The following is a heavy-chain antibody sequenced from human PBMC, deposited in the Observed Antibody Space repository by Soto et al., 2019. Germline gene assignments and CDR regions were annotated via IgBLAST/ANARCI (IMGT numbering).Heavy chain of an antibody. V-gene: IGHV3-48*03. D-gene: IGHD3-22*01. CDR3: ARDGYDSSGDSEIFHY. CDR2: ISSSGSSI. CDR1: GFTFSTYE. Sequence: EVKLVESGGNLVQPGGSLRLSCAASGFTFSTYEMNWVRQAPGKGLEWISYISSSGSSIYYADSVKGRFTISRDNAWNSLHLQMNSLRVEDTAGYYCARDGYDSSGDSEIFHYWGQGTLVTVSS. J-gene: IGHJ1*01.